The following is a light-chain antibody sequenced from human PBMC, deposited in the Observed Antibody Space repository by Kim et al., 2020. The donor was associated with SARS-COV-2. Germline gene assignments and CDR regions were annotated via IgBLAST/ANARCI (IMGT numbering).Light chain of an antibody. Sequence: QSVLTQPPSASGTPGQRVTISCSGSSSNIGSNTVNWYQQLQGTAPKLLIYSNNQRPSGVPDRFSGSKSGTSASLAISGLQSEDEADYYCAAWDDSLRVFGTGTKVTVL. J-gene: IGLJ1*01. CDR2: SNN. V-gene: IGLV1-44*01. CDR1: SSNIGSNT. CDR3: AAWDDSLRV.